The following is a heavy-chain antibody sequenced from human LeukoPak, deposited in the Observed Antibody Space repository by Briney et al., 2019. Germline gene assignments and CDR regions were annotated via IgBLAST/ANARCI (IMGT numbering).Heavy chain of an antibody. CDR2: IYYSGST. J-gene: IGHJ3*02. CDR3: ARDHFDYDVDHSLGGAFDI. D-gene: IGHD3-16*01. CDR1: GFTFSNAW. Sequence: PGGSLRLSCAASGFTFSNAWMSWVRQPPGKGLGWIGSIYYSGSTYYNPSLKSRVTISVDTSKNQFSLKLSSVTAADTAVYYCARDHFDYDVDHSLGGAFDIWGQGTMVTVSS. V-gene: IGHV4-4*02.